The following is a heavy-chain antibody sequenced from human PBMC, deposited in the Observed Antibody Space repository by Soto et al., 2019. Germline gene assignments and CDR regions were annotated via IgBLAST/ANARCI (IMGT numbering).Heavy chain of an antibody. CDR3: ARDSYYHSSSGYYVFDY. Sequence: PSETLSLTCAVYGGSFSGYYWTWIRQPPGTGLEWIGEINHSGSTNYNPSLKSRVTISVDTSKNQFSLYLQMNALRPEDTAVYYCARDSYYHSSSGYYVFDYWGQGTLVTVSS. V-gene: IGHV4-34*01. J-gene: IGHJ4*02. CDR1: GGSFSGYY. CDR2: INHSGST. D-gene: IGHD3-22*01.